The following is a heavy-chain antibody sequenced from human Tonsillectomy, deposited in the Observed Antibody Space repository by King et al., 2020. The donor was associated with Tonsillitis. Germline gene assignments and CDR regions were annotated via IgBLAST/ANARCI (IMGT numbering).Heavy chain of an antibody. CDR1: GFTFSSYA. J-gene: IGHJ4*02. V-gene: IGHV3-23*04. D-gene: IGHD6-13*01. Sequence: VQLVESGGGLVQPGGSLRLSCAASGFTFSSYAMSWFRQAQGKGLEWVSAISGSGSSAHYTDSVKGRFNISRDNPKNTLYLQMNSLRAEDTAIYYCAKDTTRTRIAAATDHWGQGTLVTVSS. CDR2: ISGSGSSA. CDR3: AKDTTRTRIAAATDH.